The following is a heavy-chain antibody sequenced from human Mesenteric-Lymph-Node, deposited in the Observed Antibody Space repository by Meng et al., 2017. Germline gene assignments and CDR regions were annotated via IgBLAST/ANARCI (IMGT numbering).Heavy chain of an antibody. J-gene: IGHJ5*02. V-gene: IGHV4-34*01. CDR1: GASFSALS. CDR3: ATRGGDDYGDYRNWFDP. D-gene: IGHD4-17*01. CDR2: INHSGST. Sequence: VQLPTWAVGLLRPSETPSVTCAVCGASFSALSSIWIRQPPGKGLEWIGEINHSGSTNYNPSLKSRATISVDTSKTQFSLKLSSVTAADTAVYYCATRGGDDYGDYRNWFDPWGQGTLVTVSS.